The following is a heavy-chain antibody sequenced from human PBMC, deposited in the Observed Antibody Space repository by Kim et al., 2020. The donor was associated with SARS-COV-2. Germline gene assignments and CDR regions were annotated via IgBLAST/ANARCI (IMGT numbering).Heavy chain of an antibody. CDR3: ARESLIAAAEAYFDY. D-gene: IGHD6-13*01. J-gene: IGHJ4*02. V-gene: IGHV4-59*01. Sequence: HPSLKIRVTISVDTSKNQFSLKLSSATAADTAVYYCARESLIAAAEAYFDYWGQGTLVTVSS.